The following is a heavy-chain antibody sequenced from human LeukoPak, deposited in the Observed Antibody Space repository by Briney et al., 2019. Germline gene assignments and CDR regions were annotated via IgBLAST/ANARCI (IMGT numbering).Heavy chain of an antibody. Sequence: GGSLRLSCAASGFTFSSYAMSWVRQAPGRGPEWVSQINGSGSNTYYADSVKGRFTISRDNAKSTLFLQMNSLRDEDTAVYYCVKAGGTFGYYYDSSGSFDLWGQGTLVTVSS. CDR1: GFTFSSYA. V-gene: IGHV3-23*01. J-gene: IGHJ4*02. CDR2: INGSGSNT. D-gene: IGHD3-22*01. CDR3: VKAGGTFGYYYDSSGSFDL.